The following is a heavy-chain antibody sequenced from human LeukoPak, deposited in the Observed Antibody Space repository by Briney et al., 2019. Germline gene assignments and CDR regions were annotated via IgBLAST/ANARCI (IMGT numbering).Heavy chain of an antibody. V-gene: IGHV1-2*02. CDR3: ARDAVDIAVAGTFDY. Sequence: ASVKVSCKASGYTFTGYYMHWVRQAPGQGLEWMGWINPNSGGTNYAQKFQGRVTMTRDTSISTAYMELSRLRSDDTAVYSCARDAVDIAVAGTFDYWGQGTLVTVSS. CDR1: GYTFTGYY. CDR2: INPNSGGT. D-gene: IGHD6-19*01. J-gene: IGHJ4*02.